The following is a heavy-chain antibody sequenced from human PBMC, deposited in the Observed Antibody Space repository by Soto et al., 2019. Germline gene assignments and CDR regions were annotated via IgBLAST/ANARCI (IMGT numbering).Heavy chain of an antibody. CDR3: AKDLGWNDAFDI. D-gene: IGHD1-1*01. Sequence: HPGGSLRLSCAASGFTFSSYGMHWVRQAPGKGLEWVAVISYDGSNKYYADSVKGRFTISRDNSKNTLYLQMNSLRAEDTAVYYCAKDLGWNDAFDIWGQGTMVTVSS. CDR1: GFTFSSYG. V-gene: IGHV3-30*18. J-gene: IGHJ3*02. CDR2: ISYDGSNK.